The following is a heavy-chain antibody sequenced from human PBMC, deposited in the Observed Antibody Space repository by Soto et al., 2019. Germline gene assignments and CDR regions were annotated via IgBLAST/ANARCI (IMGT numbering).Heavy chain of an antibody. V-gene: IGHV1-18*01. Sequence: GASVKVSCKASGYTFTSYGISWVRQAPGQGLEWMGWISAYNGNTNYAQKLQGRVTMTTDTSTSTAYMELRSLRSDDTAVYYCARDSSGAAADPGYSGMDVWGQGTTVTVSS. CDR1: GYTFTSYG. D-gene: IGHD2-2*01. CDR3: ARDSSGAAADPGYSGMDV. CDR2: ISAYNGNT. J-gene: IGHJ6*02.